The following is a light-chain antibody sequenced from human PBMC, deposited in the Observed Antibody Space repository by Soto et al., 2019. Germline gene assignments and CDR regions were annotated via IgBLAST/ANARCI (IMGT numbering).Light chain of an antibody. V-gene: IGLV2-23*01. CDR1: SSDVGGYNL. J-gene: IGLJ3*02. CDR3: CSYAGPYTWV. Sequence: QSALTQPASVSGSPRQSITIYCTGTSSDVGGYNLVSWYQHHPGKAPKVMIYEDSERPSGVSNRFSGSKSGNTASLTISGLQAEDEADYYCCSYAGPYTWVFGGGTKLTVL. CDR2: EDS.